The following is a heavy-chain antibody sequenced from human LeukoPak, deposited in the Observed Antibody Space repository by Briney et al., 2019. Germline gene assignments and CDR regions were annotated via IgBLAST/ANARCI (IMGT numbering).Heavy chain of an antibody. Sequence: PGGSLRLSCAASGFTFSYYAMSWVRQAPGKGLEWVSAISGSGDSTYYADSVKGRFTISRDNSKNTLYLQMNSLRAEDTAVYYCAKHGEDGDWIYYMDVWGKGTTVTVSS. CDR3: AKHGEDGDWIYYMDV. CDR2: ISGSGDST. CDR1: GFTFSYYA. J-gene: IGHJ6*03. D-gene: IGHD4-17*01. V-gene: IGHV3-23*01.